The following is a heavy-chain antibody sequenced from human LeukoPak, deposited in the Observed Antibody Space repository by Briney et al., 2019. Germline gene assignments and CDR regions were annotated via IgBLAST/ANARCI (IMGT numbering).Heavy chain of an antibody. D-gene: IGHD3-3*01. CDR2: IYHSGST. Sequence: SETLSLTCTVSNGYISNSNFYWGWIRQPPGKGLEWIGSIYHSGSTYYNPSLKSRVTISVDTSKNQFSLKLSSVTAADTAVYYCARADYDFWSGYYGIDYWGQGTLVTVSS. V-gene: IGHV4-39*07. CDR3: ARADYDFWSGYYGIDY. J-gene: IGHJ4*02. CDR1: NGYISNSNFY.